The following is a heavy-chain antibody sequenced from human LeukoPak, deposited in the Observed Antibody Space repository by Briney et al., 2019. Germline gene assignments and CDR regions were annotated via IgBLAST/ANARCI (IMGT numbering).Heavy chain of an antibody. V-gene: IGHV1-8*01. Sequence: ASVKVSCKASGYTFTSYDINWVRQATGQGLEWMGWMNPNSGNTGYAQKFQGRVTMTRNTSISTAYMELSSLRPEDTAVYYCARGVENYDFWSGYYTFWFDPWGQGTLVTVSS. J-gene: IGHJ5*02. CDR1: GYTFTSYD. D-gene: IGHD3-3*01. CDR3: ARGVENYDFWSGYYTFWFDP. CDR2: MNPNSGNT.